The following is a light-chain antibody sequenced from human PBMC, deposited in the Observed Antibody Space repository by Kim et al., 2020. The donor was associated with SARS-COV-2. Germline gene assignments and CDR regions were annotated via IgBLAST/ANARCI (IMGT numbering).Light chain of an antibody. J-gene: IGLJ3*02. V-gene: IGLV8-61*01. Sequence: GTVTLTCGLTSGSVSTSHFPSWYQQTPGQAPRTLICNTQTRSSGVPDRFSGSIVGSRAALTITGAQPDDESDYYCALYVGSGIHWVFGGGTKLTVL. CDR1: SGSVSTSHF. CDR2: NTQ. CDR3: ALYVGSGIHWV.